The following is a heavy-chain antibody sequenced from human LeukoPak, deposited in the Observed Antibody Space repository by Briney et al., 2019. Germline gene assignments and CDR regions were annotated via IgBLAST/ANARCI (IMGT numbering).Heavy chain of an antibody. J-gene: IGHJ4*02. CDR3: ARDPFPMAARPLDY. Sequence: SETLSLTCTVSGGSISSHYWSWIRQPPGKGLEWIGYIYYSGSTNYNPSLKSRVTISVDTSKNQFSLKLSSVTAADTAVYYCARDPFPMAARPLDYWGQGTLVTVSS. V-gene: IGHV4-59*11. CDR2: IYYSGST. CDR1: GGSISSHY. D-gene: IGHD6-6*01.